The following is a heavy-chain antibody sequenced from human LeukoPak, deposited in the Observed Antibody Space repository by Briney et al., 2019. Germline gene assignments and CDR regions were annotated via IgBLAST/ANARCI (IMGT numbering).Heavy chain of an antibody. CDR2: ISYDGSNK. D-gene: IGHD6-6*01. Sequence: GGSLRLSCAASGFTFSSYAMHCVRQPPGKGLEWVAVISYDGSNKYYADSVKGRFTISRDNSKNTLYLQMNSLRAEDTAVYYCARDHCSSSSYYFDYWGQGTQVTVSS. V-gene: IGHV3-30-3*01. J-gene: IGHJ4*02. CDR1: GFTFSSYA. CDR3: ARDHCSSSSYYFDY.